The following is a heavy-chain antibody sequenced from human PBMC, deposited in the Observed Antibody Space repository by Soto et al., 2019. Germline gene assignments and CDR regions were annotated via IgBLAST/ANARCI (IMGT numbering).Heavy chain of an antibody. V-gene: IGHV3-49*03. J-gene: IGHJ4*02. CDR3: TRAGDFWSRSHFDY. D-gene: IGHD3-3*01. Sequence: GGSLRLSCTASGFTFGDYAMSWFRQAPGKGLEWVGFIRSKAYGGTTEYAASVKGRFTISRDDSKSIAYLQMNSLKTEDTAVYYCTRAGDFWSRSHFDYWGQGTLVTVSS. CDR1: GFTFGDYA. CDR2: IRSKAYGGTT.